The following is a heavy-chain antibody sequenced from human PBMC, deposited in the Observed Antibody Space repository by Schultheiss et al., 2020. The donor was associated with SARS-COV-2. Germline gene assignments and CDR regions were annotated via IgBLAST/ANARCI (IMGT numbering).Heavy chain of an antibody. Sequence: SETLSLTCTVSGGSISSYYWSWIRQPPGKGLEWIGSIYYSGSTYYNPSLKSRVTISVDTSKNQFSLKLSSVTAADTAVYYCARVVPAPLSGYYGMDVWGQGTTVTVSS. CDR1: GGSISSYY. V-gene: IGHV4-59*01. CDR2: IYYSGST. CDR3: ARVVPAPLSGYYGMDV. J-gene: IGHJ6*02. D-gene: IGHD2-2*01.